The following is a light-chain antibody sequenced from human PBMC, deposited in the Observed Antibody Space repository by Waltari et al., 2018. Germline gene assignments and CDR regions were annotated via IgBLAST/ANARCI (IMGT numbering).Light chain of an antibody. CDR2: GNR. J-gene: IGLJ2*01. CDR1: SSNIGAGYD. Sequence: QSVLTQPPSMSGAPGQRVTISCTGSSSNIGAGYDVHWYQQRPGTAPKLLLYGNRYRPSGVPDRFSGSKSGTSASLAITGLQAEDEADYYCQSYDNSPSGVVFGGGTKLTVL. V-gene: IGLV1-40*01. CDR3: QSYDNSPSGVV.